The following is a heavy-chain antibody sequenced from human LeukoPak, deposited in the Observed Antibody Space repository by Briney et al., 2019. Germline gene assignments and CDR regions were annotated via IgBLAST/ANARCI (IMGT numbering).Heavy chain of an antibody. CDR2: INHNGNVN. CDR3: ARGGGLDV. D-gene: IGHD3-16*01. Sequence: GGSLRLSCAASGFTFSSYWMNWARQAPGKGLEWVASINHNGNVNYYVDSVKGRFTISRDNAKNLLYLQMSNLRAEDAAVYFCARGGGLDVWGQGATVTVSS. V-gene: IGHV3-7*03. CDR1: GFTFSSYW. J-gene: IGHJ6*02.